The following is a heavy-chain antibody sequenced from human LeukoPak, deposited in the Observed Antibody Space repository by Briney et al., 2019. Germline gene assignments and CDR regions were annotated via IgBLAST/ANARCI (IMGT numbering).Heavy chain of an antibody. CDR3: ARPLGITGTTPFDF. Sequence: GGSLRLSCVASGFTFNDSGMSWVRQAPGKGLEWISGINWNGRSRGYADSVKGRFTISRDNAKNSLYLEMNSLRAEDTALYFCARPLGITGTTPFDFWGQGTRVTVSS. V-gene: IGHV3-20*04. CDR2: INWNGRSR. D-gene: IGHD1-7*01. J-gene: IGHJ4*02. CDR1: GFTFNDSG.